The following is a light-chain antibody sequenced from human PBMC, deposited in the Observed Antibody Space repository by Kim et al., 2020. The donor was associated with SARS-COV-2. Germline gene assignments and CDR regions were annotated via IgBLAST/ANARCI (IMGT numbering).Light chain of an antibody. CDR2: EVS. CDR1: SSDVGGYNF. V-gene: IGLV2-8*01. Sequence: QSALTQPPSASGSPGQSVTISCSGTSSDVGGYNFVSWYQQHPGNSPKLMCYEVSKRPSGVPDRFSGSKSGNTASLSVSGLQAVDEADYYCTSYAAISNFVFGTGTKVTVL. CDR3: TSYAAISNFV. J-gene: IGLJ1*01.